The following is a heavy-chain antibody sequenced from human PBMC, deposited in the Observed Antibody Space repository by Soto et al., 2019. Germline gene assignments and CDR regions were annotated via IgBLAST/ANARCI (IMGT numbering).Heavy chain of an antibody. CDR1: GYNISSYD. J-gene: IGHJ6*02. CDR3: ARGRGYSGDDHYYYFDMDV. D-gene: IGHD5-12*01. CDR2: SIPIFGTA. V-gene: IGHV1-69*13. Sequence: ASVKVSCKASGYNISSYDISWVRQAPGQGLEWMGGSIPIFGTANYAQKFQGRVTISVDESTSTAYMELSSLRSEDTAVYYCARGRGYSGDDHYYYFDMDVWGQGTTVTVSS.